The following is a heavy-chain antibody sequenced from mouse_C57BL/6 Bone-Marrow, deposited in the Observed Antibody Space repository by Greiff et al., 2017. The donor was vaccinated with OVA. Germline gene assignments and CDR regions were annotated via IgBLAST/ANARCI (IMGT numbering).Heavy chain of an antibody. CDR2: FYPGSGSI. J-gene: IGHJ3*01. CDR1: GYTFTEYT. CDR3: ARHEDEAIYDGYPTWFAY. Sequence: VKLQESGAELVKPGASVKLSCKASGYTFTEYTIHWVKQRSGQGLEWIGWFYPGSGSIKYNEKFKDKATLTADKSSSTVYMELSRLTSEDSAVYFCARHEDEAIYDGYPTWFAYWGQGTLVTVSA. V-gene: IGHV1-62-2*01. D-gene: IGHD2-3*01.